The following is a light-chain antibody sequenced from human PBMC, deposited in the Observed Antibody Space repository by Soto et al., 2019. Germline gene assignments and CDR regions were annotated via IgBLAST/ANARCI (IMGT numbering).Light chain of an antibody. CDR1: TGAVTSAYY. CDR2: STS. V-gene: IGLV7-43*01. Sequence: QAVVPQEPSLTVSPGGTVTLTCASSTGAVTSAYYPHWFQQEPGQAPRPLISSTSNKHSWTPARFSGSRLGDKSALIVSDVQPEDEADYYCLLFSGGAWLFGGGTKLTVL. CDR3: LLFSGGAWL. J-gene: IGLJ3*02.